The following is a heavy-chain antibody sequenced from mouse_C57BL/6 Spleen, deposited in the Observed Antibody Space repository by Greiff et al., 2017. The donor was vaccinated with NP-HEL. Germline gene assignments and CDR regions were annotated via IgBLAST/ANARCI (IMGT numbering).Heavy chain of an antibody. Sequence: VQLQQSGAELVKPGASVKISCKASGYAFSSYWMNWVKQRPGKGLEWIGQIYPGDGDTNYNGKFKGKATLTADKSSSTAYMQLSSLTSEDSAVYFCARGDYGGNYYAMDYWGQGTSVTVSS. CDR1: GYAFSSYW. CDR3: ARGDYGGNYYAMDY. D-gene: IGHD2-4*01. CDR2: IYPGDGDT. V-gene: IGHV1-80*01. J-gene: IGHJ4*01.